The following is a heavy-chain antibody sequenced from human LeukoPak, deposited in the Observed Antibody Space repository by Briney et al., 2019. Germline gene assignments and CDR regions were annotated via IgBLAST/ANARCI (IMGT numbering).Heavy chain of an antibody. Sequence: GGSLKLSCAASGFTFSGSAIHWVRQSPGKGLEWVGQIDKKDKGYATSTAYAASVKGRFTISRDDSINTAYLQMKSLKTEDTALYYCTRDSGTYNWFDPWGQGTLVTVSS. CDR3: TRDSGTYNWFDP. D-gene: IGHD1-26*01. V-gene: IGHV3-73*01. CDR1: GFTFSGSA. CDR2: IDKKDKGYATST. J-gene: IGHJ5*02.